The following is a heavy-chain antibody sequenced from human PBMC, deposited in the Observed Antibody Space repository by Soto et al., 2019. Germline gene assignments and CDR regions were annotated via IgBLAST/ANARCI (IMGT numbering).Heavy chain of an antibody. J-gene: IGHJ6*02. V-gene: IGHV1-69*01. CDR2: IIPFLGTP. CDR3: ATLATINFSPGVMDV. Sequence: QVRLVQSGAEVKKPGASVKISCKTSGGIFSSCVFSWVRQAPGQGLEWMGWIIPFLGTPNYAQSFQGRVTITADESTSTAYMELSSLRSEDTAVYYCATLATINFSPGVMDVGGQGPTFTASS. CDR1: GGIFSSCV. D-gene: IGHD3-3*01.